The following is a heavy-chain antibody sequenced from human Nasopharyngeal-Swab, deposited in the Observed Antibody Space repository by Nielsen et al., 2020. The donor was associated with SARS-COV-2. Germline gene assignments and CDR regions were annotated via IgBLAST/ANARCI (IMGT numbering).Heavy chain of an antibody. D-gene: IGHD5-12*01. CDR2: IYPRDSDT. CDR1: GYRFTDYW. CDR3: VRPEGVATSFKYYFQYGMDV. J-gene: IGHJ6*02. V-gene: IGHV5-51*01. Sequence: GGSLRLSCATSGYRFTDYWIAWVRQAPGKGLEWMGIIYPRDSDTRYSPSFQGQVTISADKSISTAYLQWSSLKASDTAMYYCVRPEGVATSFKYYFQYGMDVWGQGTMVTVPS.